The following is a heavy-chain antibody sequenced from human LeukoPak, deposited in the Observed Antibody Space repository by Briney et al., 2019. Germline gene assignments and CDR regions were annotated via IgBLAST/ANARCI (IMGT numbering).Heavy chain of an antibody. CDR1: GDSVSSTSAL. V-gene: IGHV6-1*01. J-gene: IGHJ4*02. D-gene: IGHD3-10*01. CDR3: AKGEDHGSGTVHFAS. Sequence: SQTLSLTCAISGDSVSSTSALWNWIRQSPSRGLEWLGRTYYRSKWYSDYALSVKSRITINPDSSKNQFSLQLSSVTAEDTAVYYCAKGEDHGSGTVHFASWGQGTLVTVSS. CDR2: TYYRSKWYS.